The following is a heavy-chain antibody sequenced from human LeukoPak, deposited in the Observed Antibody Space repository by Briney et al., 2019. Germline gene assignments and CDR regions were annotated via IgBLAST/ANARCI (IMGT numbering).Heavy chain of an antibody. CDR1: GFTFRSPA. CDR3: ARDDYSGSEFATKSLIDY. Sequence: PGGSLRLSCVASGFTFRSPAMHWVRQAPGKGLEWVAVISYDETNKYYADSVKGRVTISRDNSKNTVYLQMNSLKVEDTAVYYCARDDYSGSEFATKSLIDYWGQGTLVTVSS. V-gene: IGHV3-30*04. J-gene: IGHJ4*02. D-gene: IGHD4-11*01. CDR2: ISYDETNK.